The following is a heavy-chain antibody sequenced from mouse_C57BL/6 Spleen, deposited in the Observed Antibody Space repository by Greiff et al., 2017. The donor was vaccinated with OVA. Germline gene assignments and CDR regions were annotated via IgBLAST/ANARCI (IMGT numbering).Heavy chain of an antibody. CDR2: IDPSASYT. J-gene: IGHJ2*01. Sequence: QVQLQQPGAELVMPGASVKLSCKASGYTFTSYWMHWVKQRPGQGLEWIGEIDPSASYTNYNQKFKGKSTLTVDKSSSPAYLQLSSLTSEDSAVYYSARAGSSYARVDYWGQGTTLTVSS. D-gene: IGHD1-1*01. V-gene: IGHV1-69*01. CDR1: GYTFTSYW. CDR3: ARAGSSYARVDY.